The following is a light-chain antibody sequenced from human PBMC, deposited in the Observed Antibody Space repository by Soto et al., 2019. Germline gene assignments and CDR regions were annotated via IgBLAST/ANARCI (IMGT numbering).Light chain of an antibody. CDR2: AAS. CDR1: QGISSY. J-gene: IGKJ4*01. Sequence: IQLTQSPSSLSASVRNRVTKTCRASQGISSYLAWYQQKPGKAPKLLIYAASTLQCGVPSRFSGSGSGTDFTLTISSLQPEDFATYYCQQLNSYPALTFGGGTKV. CDR3: QQLNSYPALT. V-gene: IGKV1-9*01.